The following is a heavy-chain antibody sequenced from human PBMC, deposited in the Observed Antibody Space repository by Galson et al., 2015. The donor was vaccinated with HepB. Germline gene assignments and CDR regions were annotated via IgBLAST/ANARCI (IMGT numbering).Heavy chain of an antibody. V-gene: IGHV6-1*01. D-gene: IGHD5-18*01. CDR2: AYYRSKWYN. J-gene: IGHJ6*02. Sequence: CAISGDSVSSHSAAWNWIRQSPSRGLEWLGRAYYRSKWYNNYAVSGKSRITINPDTSKNQFSLQLNSVIPEDTAVYYCASGYSYGYGMDVWGQGTTVTVSS. CDR3: ASGYSYGYGMDV. CDR1: GDSVSSHSAA.